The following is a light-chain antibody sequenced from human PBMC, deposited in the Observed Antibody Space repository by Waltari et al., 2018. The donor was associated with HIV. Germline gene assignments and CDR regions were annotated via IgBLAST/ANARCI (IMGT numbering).Light chain of an antibody. CDR3: AAWDDSLSGLV. CDR1: SSNTGGTL. V-gene: IGLV1-47*01. Sequence: QSVLTQPPSASGTPGQRVTISCSGSSSNTGGTLVYWYQQLPGTAPKLLIYRNNQRPSGVPDRFSGSKSGTSASLAISGLRSEDETNYYCAAWDDSLSGLVFGGGTKLTVL. CDR2: RNN. J-gene: IGLJ3*02.